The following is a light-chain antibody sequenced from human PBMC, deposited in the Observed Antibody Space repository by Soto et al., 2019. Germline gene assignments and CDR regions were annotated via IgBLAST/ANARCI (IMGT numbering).Light chain of an antibody. V-gene: IGKV3-20*01. CDR1: QSISSSY. Sequence: EIGLSLSPGTLSLSPGERATLSCRASQSISSSYLAWYQQKPGQAHSLLIYGASSRATGIQDRFSGSGSGTDFTLTIRRLEPEDFAVYFCQQYGSSPWTFGQGTKVDIK. CDR2: GAS. J-gene: IGKJ1*01. CDR3: QQYGSSPWT.